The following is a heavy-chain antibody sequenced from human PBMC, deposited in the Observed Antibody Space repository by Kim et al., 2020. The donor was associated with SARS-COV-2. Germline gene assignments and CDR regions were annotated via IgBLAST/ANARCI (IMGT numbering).Heavy chain of an antibody. CDR1: GGYINSNTYF. J-gene: IGHJ6*02. CDR3: ANTGGQGSFYGMDV. Sequence: SETLSLTCTVSGGYINSNTYFWVWIRQPPGKGLEWIGSVFYSGSTYYNPSLKSRVTVSVDTSKSQFFLKLTSVTAADTAIYYCANTGGQGSFYGMDVWGQGTSVTVSS. CDR2: VFYSGST. D-gene: IGHD6-13*01. V-gene: IGHV4-39*01.